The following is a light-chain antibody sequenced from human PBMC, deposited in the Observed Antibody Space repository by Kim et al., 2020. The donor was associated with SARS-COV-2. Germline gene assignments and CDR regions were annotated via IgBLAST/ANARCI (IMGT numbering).Light chain of an antibody. CDR2: KAS. CDR3: QQYYIFPYT. V-gene: IGKV1-5*03. Sequence: DIQMTQSPSTLSASVGDTVTISCRASESFSSWLAWYQQKPGKAPNLLIYKASNLESGVPSRFSGGESGTEFTLTITSLQPDDFATYYCQQYYIFPYTFGQGTKLEI. CDR1: ESFSSW. J-gene: IGKJ2*01.